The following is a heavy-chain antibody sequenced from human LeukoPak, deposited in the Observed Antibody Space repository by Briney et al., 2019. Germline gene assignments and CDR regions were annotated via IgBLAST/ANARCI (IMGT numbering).Heavy chain of an antibody. CDR3: ARDRPGGSSLDC. J-gene: IGHJ4*02. Sequence: SETLSLTCTVSGGSISSSSYYWGWIRQPPGKGLEWIGYIYYNGNTFYNPSLKSRVTISVGTSKNQFSLKLSSVTAADTAVYYCARDRPGGSSLDCWGQGTLVTVSS. CDR1: GGSISSSSYY. CDR2: IYYNGNT. V-gene: IGHV4-39*07. D-gene: IGHD6-13*01.